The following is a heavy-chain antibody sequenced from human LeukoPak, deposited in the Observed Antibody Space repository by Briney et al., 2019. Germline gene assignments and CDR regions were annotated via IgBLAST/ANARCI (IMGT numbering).Heavy chain of an antibody. Sequence: PSETLSLTCTVSGGSISSSSYYWGWIRQPPGKGLEWIGSIYYSGSTYYNPSLKSRVTISVDTSKNQFSLKLSSVTAADTAVYYCARVSGSYFAFDIWGQGTMVTVSS. CDR2: IYYSGST. V-gene: IGHV4-39*07. J-gene: IGHJ3*02. CDR1: GGSISSSSYY. CDR3: ARVSGSYFAFDI. D-gene: IGHD1-26*01.